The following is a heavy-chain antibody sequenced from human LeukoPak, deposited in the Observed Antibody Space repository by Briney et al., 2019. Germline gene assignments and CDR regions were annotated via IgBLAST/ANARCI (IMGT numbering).Heavy chain of an antibody. CDR3: ARVRGYGERYYYYGMDV. V-gene: IGHV4-4*02. CDR1: GGSISSSNW. J-gene: IGHJ6*04. Sequence: SETLSLTCAVSGGSISSSNWWSLVRQPPGKGLELIGEIYHSGSTNYNPSLKSRVTISVDKSKNQFSLKLSPVTAADTAVYYCARVRGYGERYYYYGMDVWGKGTTVTVSS. CDR2: IYHSGST. D-gene: IGHD5-18*01.